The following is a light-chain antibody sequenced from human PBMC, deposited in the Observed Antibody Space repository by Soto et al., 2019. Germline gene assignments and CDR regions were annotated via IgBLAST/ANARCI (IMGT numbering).Light chain of an antibody. J-gene: IGKJ2*01. CDR3: QQTYLAPYT. V-gene: IGKV1-39*01. Sequence: DIQMAQSPLSLSASIGDGVTVTCRASHIISAYLNWYQHKPGKAPKLLIYDASSLQSGVPSRFSGSGSGTDFTLTISSLQPADYATYYCQQTYLAPYTFGQGTKVDIK. CDR2: DAS. CDR1: HIISAY.